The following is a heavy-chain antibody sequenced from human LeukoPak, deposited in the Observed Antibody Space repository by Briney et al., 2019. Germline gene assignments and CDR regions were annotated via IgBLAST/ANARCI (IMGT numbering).Heavy chain of an antibody. Sequence: GGSLGPPFAASGSPFGAFAMGWAPQPPGKGWEWVSAIGGRGGSTYYADSVKGRFTISRDNSKNTLYLQMNSLRAEDTAVYYCAKGRRVLRFLEWLGTTDDDYWGQGTLVTVSS. V-gene: IGHV3-23*01. CDR3: AKGRRVLRFLEWLGTTDDDY. J-gene: IGHJ4*02. CDR2: IGGRGGST. CDR1: GSPFGAFA. D-gene: IGHD3-3*01.